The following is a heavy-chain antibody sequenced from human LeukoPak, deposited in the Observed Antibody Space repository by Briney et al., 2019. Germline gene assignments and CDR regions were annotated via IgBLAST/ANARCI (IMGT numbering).Heavy chain of an antibody. CDR1: GGSISSSSYY. CDR2: IYYSGST. V-gene: IGHV4-39*01. J-gene: IGHJ4*02. CDR3: ARQRPEPWLTPYYFDY. D-gene: IGHD6-19*01. Sequence: PSETLSLTCTVSGGSISSSSYYWGWIRQPPGKGLEWIGSIYYSGSTYFNPSLKSRVTISVDTSKNQFSLKLSSVTAADTAVYYCARQRPEPWLTPYYFDYWGQGTLVTVSS.